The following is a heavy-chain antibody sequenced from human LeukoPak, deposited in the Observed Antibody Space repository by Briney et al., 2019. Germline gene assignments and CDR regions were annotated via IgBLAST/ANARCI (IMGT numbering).Heavy chain of an antibody. D-gene: IGHD5-18*01. CDR3: ARGGYSYGYDY. CDR2: ISAYNGNT. J-gene: IGHJ4*02. V-gene: IGHV1-18*01. Sequence: ASVKVSCKASGHTFTNYGITWVRQAPGQGLEWMGWISAYNGNTNYAQKFQGRVTMTTDTSTNTVYMELRSLRSEDTAVYYCARGGYSYGYDYWGQGTLVTVSS. CDR1: GHTFTNYG.